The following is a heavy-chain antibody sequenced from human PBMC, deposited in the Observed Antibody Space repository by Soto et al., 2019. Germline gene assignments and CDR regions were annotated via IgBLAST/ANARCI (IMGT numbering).Heavy chain of an antibody. Sequence: PVGSLRLSCAASGFTFSSYAMSWVRQAPGKGLEWVSIISGSGSITYYADSVEGRFTISRDNSKNTLYLQMNSLRAEDTAVYYCAKSPYSSSWTGNYNWFDPWGQGTLVTVSS. CDR3: AKSPYSSSWTGNYNWFDP. CDR1: GFTFSSYA. D-gene: IGHD6-13*01. CDR2: ISGSGSIT. V-gene: IGHV3-23*01. J-gene: IGHJ5*02.